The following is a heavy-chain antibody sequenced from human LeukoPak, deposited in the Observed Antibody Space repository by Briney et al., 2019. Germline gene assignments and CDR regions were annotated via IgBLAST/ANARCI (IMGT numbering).Heavy chain of an antibody. V-gene: IGHV3-23*01. CDR2: ISGGGGST. J-gene: IGHJ4*02. D-gene: IGHD2-2*01. CDR3: AKDRYQLLRHFDR. Sequence: GGSLRLSCAASGFTFSNYAMSWVRQAPGKGLEWVSAISGGGGSTYYADSVKGRFTISRDNSKNTLGLQMNSLRGEDTAVYYCAKDRYQLLRHFDRWGQGTLVTVSS. CDR1: GFTFSNYA.